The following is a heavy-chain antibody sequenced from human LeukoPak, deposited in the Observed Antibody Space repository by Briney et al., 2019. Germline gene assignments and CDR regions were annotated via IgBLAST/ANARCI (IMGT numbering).Heavy chain of an antibody. CDR2: ISAYNGNT. D-gene: IGHD1-26*01. V-gene: IGHV1-18*01. CDR1: GYTLINYG. CDR3: ARDLIVGATLAGGHDAFDI. J-gene: IGHJ3*02. Sequence: ASVKVSCKASGYTLINYGISWVRQAPGQGLEWMGWISAYNGNTNYAQNLQGRVTMTTDTSTGTAYMELRSLRSDDTAVYYCARDLIVGATLAGGHDAFDIWGQGTMVTVSS.